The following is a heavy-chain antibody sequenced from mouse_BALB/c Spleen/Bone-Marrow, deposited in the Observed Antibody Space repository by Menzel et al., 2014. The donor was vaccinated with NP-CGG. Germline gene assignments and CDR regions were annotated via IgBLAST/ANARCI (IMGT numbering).Heavy chain of an antibody. J-gene: IGHJ4*01. CDR3: ARGGGMDY. V-gene: IGHV1S56*01. CDR2: IYPGDGSA. Sequence: VMLVESGPELVKPGASVKMSCKASGYTFTSYYIHWVKQRPGQGLEWIGWIYPGDGSAKYNEKFKGKTTLTADKSSSTAYMLLSSLTSEDSAIYFCARGGGMDYWGQGTSVTVSS. CDR1: GYTFTSYY.